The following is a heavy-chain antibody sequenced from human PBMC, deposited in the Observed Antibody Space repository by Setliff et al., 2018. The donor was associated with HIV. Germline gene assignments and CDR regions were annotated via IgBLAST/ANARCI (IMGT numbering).Heavy chain of an antibody. D-gene: IGHD1-26*01. CDR1: GYIFTNYG. CDR3: ARDKVGAMADFDY. Sequence: ASVKVSCKASGYIFTNYGISWVRQAPGQGLEWMGWITGYNGNTNYAEKFQGRVTMTIDTSTSTAYLELRSLRSDDTAVYYCARDKVGAMADFDYWGQGTLVTVSS. CDR2: ITGYNGNT. V-gene: IGHV1-18*01. J-gene: IGHJ4*02.